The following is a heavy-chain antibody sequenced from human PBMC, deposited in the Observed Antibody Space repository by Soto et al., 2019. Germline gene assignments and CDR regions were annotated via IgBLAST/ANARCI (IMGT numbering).Heavy chain of an antibody. CDR3: ASSGVSIIDY. CDR1: GGTYSSYA. J-gene: IGHJ4*02. CDR2: IIPIFGTA. V-gene: IGHV1-69*13. Sequence: ASVKVSCKASGGTYSSYAISWVRQAPGQGLEWMGGIIPIFGTANYAQKFQGRVTITADESTSTAYMELSSLRSEDTAVYYCASSGVSIIDYWGQGTLVTVSS.